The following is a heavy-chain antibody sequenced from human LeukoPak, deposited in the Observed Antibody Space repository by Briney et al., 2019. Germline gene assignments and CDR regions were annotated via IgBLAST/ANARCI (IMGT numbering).Heavy chain of an antibody. Sequence: GGSLRLSCAASGFTFDDYGMSWVRQAPGKGLEWVSGINWDGGSTGYADSVKGRFTISRDNAKNSLYLQMNSLRAEDTALYYCARATYYYDSSGYYPFDYWGQGTLVTVSS. CDR3: ARATYYYDSSGYYPFDY. CDR1: GFTFDDYG. V-gene: IGHV3-20*04. CDR2: INWDGGST. J-gene: IGHJ4*02. D-gene: IGHD3-22*01.